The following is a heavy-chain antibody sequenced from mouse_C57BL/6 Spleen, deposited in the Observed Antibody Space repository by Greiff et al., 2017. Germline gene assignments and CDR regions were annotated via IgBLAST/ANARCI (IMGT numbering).Heavy chain of an antibody. CDR3: ARAPLPTVPLYYAMDY. J-gene: IGHJ4*01. CDR2: INPSSGYT. V-gene: IGHV1-7*01. CDR1: GYTFTSYW. D-gene: IGHD1-1*01. Sequence: QVQLKQSGAELAKPGASVKLSCKASGYTFTSYWMHWVKQRPGQGLEWIGYINPSSGYTKYNQKFKDKATLTADKSSSTAYMQLSSRTYADSAVYYCARAPLPTVPLYYAMDYWGQGTSVTVSS.